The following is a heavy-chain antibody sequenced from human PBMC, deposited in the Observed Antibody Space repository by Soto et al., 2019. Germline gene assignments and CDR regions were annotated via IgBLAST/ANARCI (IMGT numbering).Heavy chain of an antibody. V-gene: IGHV2-5*02. Sequence: QITLTESGPTLVKPTQTLTLTCTFSGFSFSTSAVGVGWIRQPPGKALEWLALIYWDDDKRYSPFLKSRFTFTNDTSKSQGVLTMTNMAPVDTGTYYCAPLYGAASGTRYYFDYWGQGTLVTVSS. J-gene: IGHJ4*02. D-gene: IGHD6-13*01. CDR1: GFSFSTSAVG. CDR3: APLYGAASGTRYYFDY. CDR2: IYWDDDK.